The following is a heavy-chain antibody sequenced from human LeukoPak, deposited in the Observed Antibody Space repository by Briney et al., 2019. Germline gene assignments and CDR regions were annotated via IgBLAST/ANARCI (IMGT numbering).Heavy chain of an antibody. CDR3: ARGLTTVTLVGWYFDL. D-gene: IGHD4-17*01. CDR2: ISSSSSTI. Sequence: GGSLRLSCAASGFTFSSYSMNWVRQAPGKGLEWVSYISSSSSTIYYADSVKGRFTISRDNAKNSLYLQMNSLRAEDTAVYYCARGLTTVTLVGWYFDLWGRGTLVTVSS. V-gene: IGHV3-48*04. J-gene: IGHJ2*01. CDR1: GFTFSSYS.